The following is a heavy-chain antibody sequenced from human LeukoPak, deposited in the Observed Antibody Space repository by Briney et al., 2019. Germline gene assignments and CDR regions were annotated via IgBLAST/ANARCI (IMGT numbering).Heavy chain of an antibody. Sequence: PSGTLSLTCAVSGGSISSSNWWSWVRQPPGKGLEWIGEIYHSGSTNYNPSLKSRVTISVDTSKNQFSLKLSSVTAADTAIYYCARVAFSYGAAFDYWGQGTLVTVSS. V-gene: IGHV4-4*02. CDR2: IYHSGST. CDR3: ARVAFSYGAAFDY. J-gene: IGHJ4*02. CDR1: GGSISSSNW. D-gene: IGHD5-18*01.